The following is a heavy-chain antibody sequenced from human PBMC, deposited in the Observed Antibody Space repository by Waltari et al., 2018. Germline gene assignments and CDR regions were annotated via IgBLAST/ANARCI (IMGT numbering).Heavy chain of an antibody. J-gene: IGHJ3*02. CDR3: AHSRTYYYDSSGYGDDAFDI. V-gene: IGHV2-5*01. D-gene: IGHD3-22*01. CDR2: IYWNDDK. CDR1: GFSLSTSGVG. Sequence: QITLKESGPTLVKPTQTLTLTCTFSGFSLSTSGVGVGWIRQPPGKALEWLAIIYWNDDKRYSPSLKSRLTITKDTSKNQVVLTMTNMDPVDTATYYCAHSRTYYYDSSGYGDDAFDIWGQGTMVTVSS.